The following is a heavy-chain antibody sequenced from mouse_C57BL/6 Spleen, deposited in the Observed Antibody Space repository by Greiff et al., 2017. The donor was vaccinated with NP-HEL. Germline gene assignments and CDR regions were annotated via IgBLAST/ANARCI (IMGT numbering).Heavy chain of an antibody. CDR2: IHPNSGST. CDR3: ARATTVVGGYFDY. V-gene: IGHV1-64*01. Sequence: QVQLKQSGAELVKPGASVKLSCKASGYTFTSYWMHWVKQRPGQGLEWIGMIHPNSGSTNYNEKFKSKATLTVDKSSSTAYMQLSSLTSEDSAVYYCARATTVVGGYFDYWGQGTTLTVSS. D-gene: IGHD1-1*01. J-gene: IGHJ2*01. CDR1: GYTFTSYW.